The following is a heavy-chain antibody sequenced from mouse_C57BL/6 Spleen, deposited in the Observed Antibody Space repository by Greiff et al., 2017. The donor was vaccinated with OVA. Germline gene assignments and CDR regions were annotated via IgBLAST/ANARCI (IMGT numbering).Heavy chain of an antibody. V-gene: IGHV1-69*01. CDR3: ARSDGLYAMDY. CDR1: GYTFTSYW. J-gene: IGHJ4*01. Sequence: QVQLQQPGAELVMPGASVKLSCKASGYTFTSYWMHWVKQRPGQGLEWIGEIDPSDSYTNYNQKFKGKSTLTVDKSSSTAYMQLSSLTSEDSAVYYCARSDGLYAMDYWGQGTSVTVSS. D-gene: IGHD2-3*01. CDR2: IDPSDSYT.